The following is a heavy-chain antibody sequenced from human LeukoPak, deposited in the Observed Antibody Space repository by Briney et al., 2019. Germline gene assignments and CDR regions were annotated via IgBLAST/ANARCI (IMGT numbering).Heavy chain of an antibody. CDR1: GGSINSYY. V-gene: IGHV4-59*08. CDR2: IYYSGST. CDR3: ARHGGVVRGEGSDAFDI. D-gene: IGHD3-10*01. J-gene: IGHJ3*02. Sequence: SETLSLTCIVSGGSINSYYWSWIRQPPGKGLEWIGYIYYSGSTNYNPSLKSRVTTSIHTSKNQFSLKLSSVTAADTAVYYCARHGGVVRGEGSDAFDIWGQGTMVTVSS.